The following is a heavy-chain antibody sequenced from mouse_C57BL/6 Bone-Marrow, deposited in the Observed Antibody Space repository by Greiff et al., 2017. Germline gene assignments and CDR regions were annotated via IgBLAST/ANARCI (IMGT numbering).Heavy chain of an antibody. J-gene: IGHJ4*01. V-gene: IGHV1-39*01. CDR2: INPNYGTT. CDR1: GYSFTDYN. D-gene: IGHD2-4*01. CDR3: ARGDDFYYYAMDY. Sequence: EVKLQESGPELVKPGASVKISCKASGYSFTDYNMNWVKQSNGKSLEWIGVINPNYGTTSYNQKFKGKATLTVDQSSSTAYMQLNSLTSDDSAVYYCARGDDFYYYAMDYWGQGTSVTVSS.